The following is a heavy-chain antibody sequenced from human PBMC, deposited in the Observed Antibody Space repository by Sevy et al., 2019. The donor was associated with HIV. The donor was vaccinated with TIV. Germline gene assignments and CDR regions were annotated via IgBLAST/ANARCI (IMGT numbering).Heavy chain of an antibody. CDR3: ATSRSGYFDSRRYGIY. CDR2: IFPDDSYT. Sequence: GESLKISCQGSGYSFSSHWIGWVRHMPGKGLEWMGIIFPDDSYTRYSPSFQGQVTFSADKSINTAYLQWSSLKASDTAMYYCATSRSGYFDSRRYGIYWGQGTLVTVSS. CDR1: GYSFSSHW. D-gene: IGHD3-22*01. J-gene: IGHJ4*02. V-gene: IGHV5-51*01.